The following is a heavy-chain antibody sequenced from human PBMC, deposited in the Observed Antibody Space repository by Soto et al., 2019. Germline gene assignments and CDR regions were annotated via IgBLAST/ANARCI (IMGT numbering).Heavy chain of an antibody. Sequence: ASVKVSCKASGYTFTGYYMHWVRQAPGQGLEWMGWINPNGGGTNYAQKFQGWVTMTRDTSISTAYMELSRLRSDDTAVYYCARSTGTTPHAFDIWGQGTMVTVSS. D-gene: IGHD1-7*01. CDR3: ARSTGTTPHAFDI. CDR1: GYTFTGYY. J-gene: IGHJ3*02. CDR2: INPNGGGT. V-gene: IGHV1-2*04.